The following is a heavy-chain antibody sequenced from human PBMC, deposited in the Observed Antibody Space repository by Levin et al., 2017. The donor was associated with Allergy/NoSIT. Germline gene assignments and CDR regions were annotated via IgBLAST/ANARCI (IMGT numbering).Heavy chain of an antibody. CDR2: ISYDGSNK. CDR3: AKDHNSSGWYVY. J-gene: IGHJ4*02. V-gene: IGHV3-30*18. CDR1: GFTFSSYG. D-gene: IGHD6-19*01. Sequence: GGSLRLSCAASGFTFSSYGMHWVRQAPGKGLEWVAVISYDGSNKYYADSVKGRFTISRDNSKNTLYLQMNSLRAEDTAVYYCAKDHNSSGWYVYWGQGTLVTVSS.